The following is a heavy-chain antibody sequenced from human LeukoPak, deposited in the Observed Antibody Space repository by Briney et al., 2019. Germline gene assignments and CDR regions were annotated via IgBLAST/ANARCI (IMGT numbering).Heavy chain of an antibody. V-gene: IGHV4-30-2*01. D-gene: IGHD6-6*01. Sequence: SQTLSLTCTVSGGSISSGGYYWSWIRQPPGKGLEWIGYIYHSGSTYYNPSLKSRVTISVDRSKNQFSLKLSSVTAADTAVYYCARDYWYSSSRGLDYWGQGTRVTVSP. CDR1: GGSISSGGYY. CDR3: ARDYWYSSSRGLDY. CDR2: IYHSGST. J-gene: IGHJ4*02.